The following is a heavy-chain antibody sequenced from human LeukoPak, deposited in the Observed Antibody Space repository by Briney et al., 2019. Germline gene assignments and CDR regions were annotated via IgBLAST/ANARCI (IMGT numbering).Heavy chain of an antibody. V-gene: IGHV3-30*18. D-gene: IGHD5-18*01. J-gene: IGHJ4*02. CDR2: ISYDGSNK. CDR3: AKDVAQLWFRGVNYFDY. CDR1: GFTFSSYG. Sequence: GRSLRLSCAASGFTFSSYGMHWVRQAPGKGLEWVAVISYDGSNKYYADSVKGRFTISRDNSKNTLCLQMNSLRAEDTAVYYCAKDVAQLWFRGVNYFDYWGQGTLVTVSS.